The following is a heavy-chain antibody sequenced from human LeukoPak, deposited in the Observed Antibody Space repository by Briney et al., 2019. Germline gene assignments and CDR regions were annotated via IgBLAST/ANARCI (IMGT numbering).Heavy chain of an antibody. CDR3: SCIAAAGTVDY. J-gene: IGHJ4*02. V-gene: IGHV3-23*01. D-gene: IGHD6-13*01. CDR1: GFTFSSYA. Sequence: GGSLRLSCAASGFTFSSYAMSWVRQAPGKGLEWVSAISGSGGSTYYADFVKGRFTISRDNSKNTLYLQMNSLRAEDTAVYYCSCIAAAGTVDYWGQGTLVTVSS. CDR2: ISGSGGST.